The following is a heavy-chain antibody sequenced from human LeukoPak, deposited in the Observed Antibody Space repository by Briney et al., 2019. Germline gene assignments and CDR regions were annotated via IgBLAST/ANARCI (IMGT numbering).Heavy chain of an antibody. V-gene: IGHV4-39*02. CDR2: IYYSGST. CDR3: AREWYYDFWNGMDV. Sequence: SETLSLTCTVSGGSISSSSYYWGWIRQPPGKGLEWIGSIYYSGSTYYNPSLKSRVTISVDTSKNQFSLKLSSVTAADTAVYYCAREWYYDFWNGMDVWGQGTTVTVSS. D-gene: IGHD3-3*01. CDR1: GGSISSSSYY. J-gene: IGHJ6*02.